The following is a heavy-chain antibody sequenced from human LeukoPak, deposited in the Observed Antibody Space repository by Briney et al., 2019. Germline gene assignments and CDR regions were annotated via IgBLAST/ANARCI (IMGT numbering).Heavy chain of an antibody. CDR2: ISSSSYI. Sequence: TAGGSLRLSCAASGFTFSSYSMNWVRQAPGKGLEWVSSISSSSYIYYADSVKGRFTISRDNAKNSLYLQVNSLRAEDTAVYYCTRAHSSSYEAPFDYWGQGTLVTVSS. V-gene: IGHV3-21*01. CDR1: GFTFSSYS. J-gene: IGHJ4*02. D-gene: IGHD6-13*01. CDR3: TRAHSSSYEAPFDY.